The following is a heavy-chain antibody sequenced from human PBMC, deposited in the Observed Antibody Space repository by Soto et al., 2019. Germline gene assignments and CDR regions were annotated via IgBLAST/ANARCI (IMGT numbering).Heavy chain of an antibody. CDR3: ARHTPAISISDH. V-gene: IGHV4-39*01. J-gene: IGHJ4*02. CDR1: GGSISASSYY. Sequence: PSETLSLTCTVSGGSISASSYYWGWIRQPPGKGLEWIGSMDYSGSTYYNPSLKSRVTISVDTSKNQFSLKLSSVTAADTAVYYCARHTPAISISDHWGQGTLVTVSS. D-gene: IGHD2-15*01. CDR2: MDYSGST.